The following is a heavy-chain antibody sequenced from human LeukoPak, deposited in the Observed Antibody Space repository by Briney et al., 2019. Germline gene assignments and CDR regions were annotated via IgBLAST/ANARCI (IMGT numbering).Heavy chain of an antibody. V-gene: IGHV1-69*05. D-gene: IGHD2-21*02. J-gene: IGHJ4*02. CDR1: GGTFSSYA. CDR2: IIPIFGTA. CDR3: ARGGCDGDCSFDY. Sequence: SVKVSFKASGGTFSSYAISWVRQAPGQGLEWMGGIIPIFGTANYAQKFRGRVTITTDESTSTAYMELSSLRSDDTAVYYCARGGCDGDCSFDYWGQGTLVTVSS.